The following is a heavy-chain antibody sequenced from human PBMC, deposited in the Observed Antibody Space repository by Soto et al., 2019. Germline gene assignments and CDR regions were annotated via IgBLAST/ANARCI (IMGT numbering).Heavy chain of an antibody. V-gene: IGHV3-48*02. CDR3: ARDCSLCSRYCRWFDP. CDR2: ISSRSSSI. J-gene: IGHJ5*02. CDR1: GFTLSGYA. Sequence: EVQLVESGGGLVQPGGSLRLSCVASGFTLSGYAMNWVRQAPGTGLEWVSYISSRSSSIPYAGSVKGRFTISSDNAKNALHLQTNGLRDEDTAVYYCARDCSLCSRYCRWFDPWGQVTLFTVSA. D-gene: IGHD2-15*01.